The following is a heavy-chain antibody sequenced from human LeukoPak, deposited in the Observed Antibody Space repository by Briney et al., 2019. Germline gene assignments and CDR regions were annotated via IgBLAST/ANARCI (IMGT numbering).Heavy chain of an antibody. D-gene: IGHD2-15*01. CDR2: IHRDGSEK. CDR3: ARISGLDAFDI. Sequence: GGSLRLSCAASGFTFSTYWMSWVRQAPGKGLEWVANIHRDGSEKYYVDSLKGRFTISRDNAKNSLYLQMNSLRAEDTAAYFCARISGLDAFDIWGQGTVVTVTS. J-gene: IGHJ3*02. CDR1: GFTFSTYW. V-gene: IGHV3-7*05.